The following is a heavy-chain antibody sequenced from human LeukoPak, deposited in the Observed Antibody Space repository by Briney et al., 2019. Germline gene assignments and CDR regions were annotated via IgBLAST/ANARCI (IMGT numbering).Heavy chain of an antibody. J-gene: IGHJ4*02. Sequence: PGGSLRLSCAASGFTFRDYYMSWIRQAPGKGLEWVSYISSSGSTIYYADSVKGRFTISRDNAKNSLYLQMNSLRAEDTAVYYCARDARKYYYDSSGPHDYWGQGTLVTVSS. CDR3: ARDARKYYYDSSGPHDY. CDR1: GFTFRDYY. D-gene: IGHD3-22*01. V-gene: IGHV3-11*01. CDR2: ISSSGSTI.